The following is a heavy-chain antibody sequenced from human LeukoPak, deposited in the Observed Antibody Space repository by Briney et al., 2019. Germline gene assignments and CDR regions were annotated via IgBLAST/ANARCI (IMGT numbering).Heavy chain of an antibody. J-gene: IGHJ4*02. CDR3: AGGTSSWYGTTPMDY. CDR1: GGSISSYY. Sequence: PSETLSLTCTVSGGSISSYYWSWIRQPAGKGLEWLGRIYTSGSTNYNPSLKSRVTMSVDTSKNQFSLKLSSVTAADTAVYYCAGGTSSWYGTTPMDYWGQGTLVTVSS. CDR2: IYTSGST. V-gene: IGHV4-4*07. D-gene: IGHD6-13*01.